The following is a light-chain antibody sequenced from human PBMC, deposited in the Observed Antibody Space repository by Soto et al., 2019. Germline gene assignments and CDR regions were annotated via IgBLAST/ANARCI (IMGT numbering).Light chain of an antibody. J-gene: IGKJ2*01. Sequence: EIVLTQSPGTLSLSPGERATLSCRASQSVSSNYLTWYQQKPGQAPRLLIHGTSNRATGIPDRFSGSGSGTDFTLTISRLEPEDFAVYYCQQYGTSPGYTFGVGTELEIK. CDR2: GTS. CDR1: QSVSSNY. V-gene: IGKV3-20*01. CDR3: QQYGTSPGYT.